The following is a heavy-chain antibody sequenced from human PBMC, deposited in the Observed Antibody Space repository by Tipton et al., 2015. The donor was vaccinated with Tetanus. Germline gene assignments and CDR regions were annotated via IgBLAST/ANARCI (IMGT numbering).Heavy chain of an antibody. Sequence: GLVKPSETLSLGCTVSGAPISSYYWSWIRQPPGNGLEWIGYIYNSGNTNYNPSLKSRVTISVDTSKNQFSLKLNSVTAADTAVYYCARGRDGYNYPFDYWGQGTLVIVSS. CDR1: GAPISSYY. CDR3: ARGRDGYNYPFDY. CDR2: IYNSGNT. J-gene: IGHJ4*02. V-gene: IGHV4-59*01. D-gene: IGHD5-24*01.